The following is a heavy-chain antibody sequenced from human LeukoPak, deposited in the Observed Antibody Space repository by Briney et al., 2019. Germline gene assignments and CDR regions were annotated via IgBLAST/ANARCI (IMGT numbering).Heavy chain of an antibody. CDR3: ARHPGIFDI. Sequence: SETLSLTCTVSGGSISSTSYYWGWIRQPPGKGLEWIGSMSYSVSTYYNPSLKSRVTISIDTSKNQFSLKLSSVTAADTAVYYCARHPGIFDIWGQGTMVTVSS. CDR1: GGSISSTSYY. J-gene: IGHJ3*02. CDR2: MSYSVST. D-gene: IGHD1-14*01. V-gene: IGHV4-39*01.